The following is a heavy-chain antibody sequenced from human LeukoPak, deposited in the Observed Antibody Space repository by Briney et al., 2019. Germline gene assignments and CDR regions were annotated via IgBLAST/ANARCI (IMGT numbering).Heavy chain of an antibody. V-gene: IGHV3-7*01. CDR2: IKQDVTEK. Sequence: GGSLRLSCAASGFTFSSYWMSWVRQAPGKGLEWVANIKQDVTEKYYVDSVKGRFSISRDNAKNSLYLQMNSLRAEDTAVYYCARPLSGYSSSLGYWGQGTLVTVSS. CDR1: GFTFSSYW. D-gene: IGHD6-6*01. J-gene: IGHJ4*02. CDR3: ARPLSGYSSSLGY.